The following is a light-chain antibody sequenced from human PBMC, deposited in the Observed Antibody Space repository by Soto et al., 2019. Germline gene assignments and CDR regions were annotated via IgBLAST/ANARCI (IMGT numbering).Light chain of an antibody. V-gene: IGLV2-8*01. CDR2: EVI. CDR1: SSDVGGYNY. Sequence: QSVLTQPPSASGSPGQSVTISCTGTSSDVGGYNYVSWYQQHPGKVPKLMIYEVIRRPSGVPDRFSGSKSGNTASLTVSGLQAEDEDDYYCTSHVGSTKPVVFGGGTKLTVL. J-gene: IGLJ2*01. CDR3: TSHVGSTKPVV.